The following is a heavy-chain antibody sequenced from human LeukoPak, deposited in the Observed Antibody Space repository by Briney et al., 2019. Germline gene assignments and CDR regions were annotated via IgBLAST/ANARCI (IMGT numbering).Heavy chain of an antibody. J-gene: IGHJ4*02. Sequence: ASVKVSCKASGYTFSQYCISWVRHAPAQGLERMGWISPFNGYTNYLQKIEGRVTLTTDTFTRTVYMEMRSLRSDDTAVYYCLRDRGILSGYYDWAPDYWGQGTPVTVYS. CDR2: ISPFNGYT. D-gene: IGHD3-9*01. CDR1: GYTFSQYC. CDR3: LRDRGILSGYYDWAPDY. V-gene: IGHV1-18*04.